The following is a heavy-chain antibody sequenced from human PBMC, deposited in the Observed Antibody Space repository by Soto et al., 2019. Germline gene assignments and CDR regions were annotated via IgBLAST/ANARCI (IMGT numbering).Heavy chain of an antibody. CDR1: GDTFSFYT. J-gene: IGHJ4*02. CDR2: INPILSMS. V-gene: IGHV1-69*02. CDR3: ATSYGSGYRAFDY. D-gene: IGHD3-10*01. Sequence: QVQLVQSGAEVKKPGSSVKVSCKASGDTFSFYTINWVRQAPGLGLEWVGRINPILSMSNYAQKFQGRVTMTADKSTNTAYMELRSLRSEDTAMYYCATSYGSGYRAFDYWGQGALVPVSS.